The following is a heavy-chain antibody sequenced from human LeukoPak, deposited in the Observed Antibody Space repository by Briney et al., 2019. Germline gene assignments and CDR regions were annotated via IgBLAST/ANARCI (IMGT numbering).Heavy chain of an antibody. V-gene: IGHV4-31*03. Sequence: SQTLSLTCSVSGGSISTGHYWNWIRQRPGKGLEWIGYIYYSGSTVYSPSLKSRVTISIDTSKNHFSLRLTSLTAADTAVYYCARRSGSYIDYWGQGTLVTVSS. CDR2: IYYSGST. D-gene: IGHD1-26*01. J-gene: IGHJ4*02. CDR3: ARRSGSYIDY. CDR1: GGSISTGHY.